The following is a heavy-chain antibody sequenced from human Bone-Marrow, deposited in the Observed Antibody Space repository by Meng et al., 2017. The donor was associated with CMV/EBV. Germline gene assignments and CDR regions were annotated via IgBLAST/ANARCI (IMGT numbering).Heavy chain of an antibody. J-gene: IGHJ4*02. Sequence: ASVKVSCKASGYTFTSYGISWVRQAPGQGLEWMGWISAYNGNTNYAQKLQGRVTMTTDTSTSTAYMELRSLRSDDTAVYYCARSPSLLYYDFWSGYYNANGAGESFAYWGPGKRVTGAS. D-gene: IGHD3-3*01. CDR1: GYTFTSYG. CDR3: ARSPSLLYYDFWSGYYNANGAGESFAY. V-gene: IGHV1-18*01. CDR2: ISAYNGNT.